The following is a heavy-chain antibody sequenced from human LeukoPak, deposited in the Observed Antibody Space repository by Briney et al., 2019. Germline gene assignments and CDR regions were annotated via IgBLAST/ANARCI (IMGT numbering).Heavy chain of an antibody. CDR2: INPNSGGT. CDR1: GYTFTGYY. D-gene: IGHD6-6*01. Sequence: ASVKVSCKASGYTFTGYYMHWVRQAPGQGLEWMGWINPNSGGTNYAQKFQGRVTMTRDTSISTAYMELSRLRSDDTAVYYCARAKFPGYSSSCPFDYWGQGTLVTVSS. J-gene: IGHJ4*02. CDR3: ARAKFPGYSSSCPFDY. V-gene: IGHV1-2*02.